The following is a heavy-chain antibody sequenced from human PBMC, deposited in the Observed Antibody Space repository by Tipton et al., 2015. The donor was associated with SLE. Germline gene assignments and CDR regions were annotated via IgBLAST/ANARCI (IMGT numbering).Heavy chain of an antibody. V-gene: IGHV3-74*01. J-gene: IGHJ4*02. D-gene: IGHD4-17*01. CDR3: ARVLRGGLRYFDS. CDR2: IENDGSST. Sequence: SLRLSCAASGFTVSSNYMSWVRQAPGKGLVWVSRIENDGSSTRYADSVKGRLTISRDNAKNTVYLQMNSLRVEDTAVYYCARVLRGGLRYFDSWGQGTLVTVSS. CDR1: GFTVSSNY.